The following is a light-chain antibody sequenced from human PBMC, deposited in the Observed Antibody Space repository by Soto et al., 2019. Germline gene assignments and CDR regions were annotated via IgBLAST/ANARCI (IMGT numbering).Light chain of an antibody. Sequence: EVVLTQSPVTLSLSPGERATLSCRASQSVSSNLAWYQQKPGQAPRLLIYGASTRATGIPARFSGTGSGTEFTLTISSLQSEDFALYYCQQYNDWPLTFGQGTKVDI. J-gene: IGKJ1*01. CDR1: QSVSSN. CDR3: QQYNDWPLT. V-gene: IGKV3-15*01. CDR2: GAS.